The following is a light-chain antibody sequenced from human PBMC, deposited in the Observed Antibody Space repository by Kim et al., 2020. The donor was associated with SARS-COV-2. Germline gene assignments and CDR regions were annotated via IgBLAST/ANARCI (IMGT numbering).Light chain of an antibody. J-gene: IGLJ2*01. CDR1: ALPNEY. Sequence: SYELTHPPSVSLSPGQTARISCSEGALPNEYAYWYQQKPGQAPVVVIYKDSERPSGIPERFSGSSSGTTVTLTISGVQAEDEADYYCQSANSSDSVVFGGGTQLTVL. CDR3: QSANSSDSVV. V-gene: IGLV3-25*03. CDR2: KDS.